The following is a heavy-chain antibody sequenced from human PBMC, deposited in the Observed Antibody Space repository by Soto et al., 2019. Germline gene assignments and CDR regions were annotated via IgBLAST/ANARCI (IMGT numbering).Heavy chain of an antibody. J-gene: IGHJ4*02. CDR1: GFTFSHYG. CDR3: ARYSGKYQCPNDY. V-gene: IGHV3-30*03. CDR2: ISYDGSNK. Sequence: QVQLVESGGGVVQPGRSLRLSCAASGFTFSHYGIHWVRQAPGKGLEWLAVISYDGSNKHYADSVKGRFTVSRDNSKNTLYLQMNSLRAEDTAVYFCARYSGKYQCPNDYWGQGTLVTISS. D-gene: IGHD1-26*01.